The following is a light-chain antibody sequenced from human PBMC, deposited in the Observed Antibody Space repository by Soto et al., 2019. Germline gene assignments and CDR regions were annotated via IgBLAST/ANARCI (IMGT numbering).Light chain of an antibody. V-gene: IGKV3-11*01. Sequence: EIVLTQSPATLSSSPVERATLSCRASQSVGNYLAWYHQKPGQAPRLLIYDASNRATGIPARFSGSGSGTDFTLTISSLETEDFGIYYCQQRSKWSPITFGQGTRLDIK. CDR2: DAS. CDR1: QSVGNY. J-gene: IGKJ5*01. CDR3: QQRSKWSPIT.